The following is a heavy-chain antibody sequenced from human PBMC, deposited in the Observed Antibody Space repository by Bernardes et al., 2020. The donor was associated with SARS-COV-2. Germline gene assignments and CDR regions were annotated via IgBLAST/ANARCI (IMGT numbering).Heavy chain of an antibody. D-gene: IGHD2-2*01. J-gene: IGHJ4*02. CDR3: VWTRTRGICSSTSCLDY. V-gene: IGHV1-18*04. CDR2: ISAHDGPT. CDR1: GDIFSTDS. Sequence: AAVKDFCKASGDIFSTDSMTWVRQAPGQGLEWMGWISAHDGPTTYGKKFQDRLTLTRDTSTNTASMDLRGLRSDDTATYYCVWTRTRGICSSTSCLDYWGQGTLVTVSS.